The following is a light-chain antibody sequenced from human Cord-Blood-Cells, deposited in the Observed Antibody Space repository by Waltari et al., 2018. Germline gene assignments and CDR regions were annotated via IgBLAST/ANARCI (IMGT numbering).Light chain of an antibody. V-gene: IGLV2-23*01. CDR3: CSYAGSSGV. CDR1: SSDVGSYNL. CDR2: EGS. J-gene: IGLJ1*01. Sequence: QSALTQPASVSGSPGQSITISCTGTSSDVGSYNLVSWYQQHPGKAPELMVYEGSKRPSGGSNRFCGSKSGNTASLTIAGLQAEDEADYYCCSYAGSSGVCGTGTKVTVL.